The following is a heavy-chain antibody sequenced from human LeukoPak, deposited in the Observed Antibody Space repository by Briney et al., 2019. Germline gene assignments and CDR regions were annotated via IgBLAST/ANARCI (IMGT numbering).Heavy chain of an antibody. V-gene: IGHV4-4*07. D-gene: IGHD3-22*01. CDR1: GASIRSNY. CDR3: ARGPMTYYYGSSASPPRLNYYFDS. CDR2: IYSSGST. J-gene: IGHJ4*02. Sequence: PSETLSLTCTVSGASIRSNYWSWIRQPAGQGLEWIGLIYSSGSTNHNPSLNSRVTMSLDTSKNQFSLKLTSVTAADTAVYYCARGPMTYYYGSSASPPRLNYYFDSWGLGTTVTVSS.